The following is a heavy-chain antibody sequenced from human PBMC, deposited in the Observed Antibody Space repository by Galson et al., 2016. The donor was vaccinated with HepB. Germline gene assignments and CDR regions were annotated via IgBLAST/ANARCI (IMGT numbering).Heavy chain of an antibody. V-gene: IGHV3-23*01. Sequence: SLRLSCAASGFTFSSVAMTWVRQAPGKGPEWASAINAGGTAFYADSVKGRFTISRENSRNTVYLQMNSLRAEDTAVYYCANGEGYWGQGTLVTVSS. CDR2: INAGGTA. CDR3: ANGEGY. CDR1: GFTFSSVA. J-gene: IGHJ4*02.